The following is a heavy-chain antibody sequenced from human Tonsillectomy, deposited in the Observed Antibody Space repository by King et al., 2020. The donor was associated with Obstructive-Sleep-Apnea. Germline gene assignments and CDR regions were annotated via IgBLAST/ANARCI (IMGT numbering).Heavy chain of an antibody. CDR1: GGSISSYY. V-gene: IGHV4-59*08. J-gene: IGHJ3*02. D-gene: IGHD3-22*01. CDR3: ARLVYYDSSGYDYDAFDI. Sequence: VQLQESGPGLAKPSETLSLTCTVSGGSISSYYWSWIRQPPGKGLEWIGYIYYSGSTNYNPSLKSRVTISVDTSKNQFSLKLSSVTAADTAVYYCARLVYYDSSGYDYDAFDIWGQGTMVTVSS. CDR2: IYYSGST.